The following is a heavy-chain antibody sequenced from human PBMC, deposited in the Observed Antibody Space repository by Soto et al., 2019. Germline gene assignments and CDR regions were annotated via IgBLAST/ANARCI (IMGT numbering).Heavy chain of an antibody. CDR3: ARHVPAAGYYYGMDV. J-gene: IGHJ6*02. V-gene: IGHV1-69*12. D-gene: IGHD2-2*01. Sequence: QVQLVQSGAEVKKPGSSVKVSCMASGGTFSSYAISWVRQAPGQGLEWMGGIIPIFGTANYAQKFQGRVTITADESTSTAYMELSSLRSEVTAVYYCARHVPAAGYYYGMDVWGQGTTVTVSS. CDR2: IIPIFGTA. CDR1: GGTFSSYA.